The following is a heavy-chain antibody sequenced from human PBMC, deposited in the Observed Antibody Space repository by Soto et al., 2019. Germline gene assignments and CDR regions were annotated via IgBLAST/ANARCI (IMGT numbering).Heavy chain of an antibody. Sequence: QVQLVQSGAEVKQPGATVKVSCKASGFTFIHYGITWVRQAPGLGLEWMGWISVYNGNTDHAQKFQGRVTLXRDXSXSTAHMELRSLRFDDTAVYYCARSRAAGWYYYGMDVWGQGTTVTVSS. CDR1: GFTFIHYG. CDR2: ISVYNGNT. CDR3: ARSRAAGWYYYGMDV. J-gene: IGHJ6*02. D-gene: IGHD2-15*01. V-gene: IGHV1-18*01.